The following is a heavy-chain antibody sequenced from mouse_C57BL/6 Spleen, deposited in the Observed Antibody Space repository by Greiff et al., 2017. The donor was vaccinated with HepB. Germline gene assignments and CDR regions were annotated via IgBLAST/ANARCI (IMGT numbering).Heavy chain of an antibody. J-gene: IGHJ2*01. CDR3: ARGGDYDYDGNYFDY. CDR1: GYTFTSYW. D-gene: IGHD2-4*01. V-gene: IGHV1-59*01. CDR2: IDPSDSYT. Sequence: QVQLQQSGAELVRPGTSVKLSCKASGYTFTSYWMHWVKQRPGQGLEWIGVIDPSDSYTNYNQKFKGKATLTVDTSSSTAYMQLSSLTSEDSAVYYWARGGDYDYDGNYFDYWGQGTTLTVSS.